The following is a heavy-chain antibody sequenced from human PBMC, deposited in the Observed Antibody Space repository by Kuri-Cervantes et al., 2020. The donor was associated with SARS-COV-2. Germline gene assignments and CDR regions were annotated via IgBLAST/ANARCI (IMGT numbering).Heavy chain of an antibody. CDR3: ARDISSYYYYYYMDV. D-gene: IGHD2-2*01. CDR1: GDPMSSGNYY. Sequence: SETLSLTCTVSGDPMSSGNYYWSWIRQPPGKGLEWIGYIYYSGSTYYNPSLKSRVTISVDTSKNQFSLKLSSVTAADTAVYYCARDISSYYYYYYMDVWGKGTTVTVSS. CDR2: IYYSGST. J-gene: IGHJ6*03. V-gene: IGHV4-30-4*08.